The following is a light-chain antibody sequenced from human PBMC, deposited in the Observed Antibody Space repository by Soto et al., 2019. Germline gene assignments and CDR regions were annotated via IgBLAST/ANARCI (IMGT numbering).Light chain of an antibody. CDR2: DVS. CDR3: SSYTSSSTLYV. J-gene: IGLJ1*01. CDR1: SSDVVNYNY. Sequence: QSVLTQPASVSGSPGQSITISCTGTSSDVVNYNYVSWYQQHPGKAPKLIIYDVSHRPSGVSNRFSGSKSGDTASLTISGLQAEDEADYYCSSYTSSSTLYVFGSGTKVTVL. V-gene: IGLV2-14*01.